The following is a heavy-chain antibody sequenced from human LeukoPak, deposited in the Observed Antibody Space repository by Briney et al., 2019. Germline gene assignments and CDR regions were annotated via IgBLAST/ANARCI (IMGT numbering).Heavy chain of an antibody. J-gene: IGHJ6*03. V-gene: IGHV3-23*01. D-gene: IGHD6-6*01. CDR1: GFTFSSYA. Sequence: AGGSLRLSCAASGFTFSSYAMSWVRQAPGKGLEWVSAISGSGGSTYYADSVKGRFTISGDNSKNTLYLQMNSLRAEDAAVYYGAKDGGSSSLTYYYGYMDVWGKGTTVTVSS. CDR3: AKDGGSSSLTYYYGYMDV. CDR2: ISGSGGST.